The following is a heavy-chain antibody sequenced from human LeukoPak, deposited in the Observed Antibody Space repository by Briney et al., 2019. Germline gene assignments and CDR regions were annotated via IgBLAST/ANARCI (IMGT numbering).Heavy chain of an antibody. CDR1: GYTFTSYG. CDR3: ARDTYYYGSGRSYGMDV. V-gene: IGHV1-18*01. D-gene: IGHD3-10*01. CDR2: ISAYNGNT. J-gene: IGHJ6*02. Sequence: ASVKVSCTGSGYTFTSYGFSWVRQPPGQGIEWMGWISAYNGNTNYAQKLQGRVTMTTDTSTSTAYMELRSLRSDDTAVYYCARDTYYYGSGRSYGMDVWGQGTTVTVSS.